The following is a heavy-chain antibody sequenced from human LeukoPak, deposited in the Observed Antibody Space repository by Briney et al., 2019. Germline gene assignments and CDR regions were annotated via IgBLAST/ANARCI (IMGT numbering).Heavy chain of an antibody. Sequence: GGSLRLSCAASGCTHSGYWRNGVRPAPGKGLDGVADINQDGSETYYVDSVKGRFTISRDNAKNSLFLQMGSLRVEDTAVYYCARESTAGYNSSWYGFRNWGQGTLVSVSS. CDR1: GCTHSGYW. V-gene: IGHV3-7*01. CDR2: INQDGSET. J-gene: IGHJ1*01. CDR3: ARESTAGYNSSWYGFRN. D-gene: IGHD6-13*01.